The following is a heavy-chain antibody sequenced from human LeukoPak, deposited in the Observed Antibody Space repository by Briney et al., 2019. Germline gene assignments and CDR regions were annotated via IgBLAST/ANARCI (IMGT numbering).Heavy chain of an antibody. J-gene: IGHJ5*02. CDR1: GGSISSSSYY. V-gene: IGHV4-39*07. Sequence: SETLSLTCTVSGGSISSSSYYWGWIRQPPGKGLEWIGSIYYSGSTYYNPSLKSRVTISVDTSKNQFSLKLSSVTAADTAVYYCAREGEYSNRLDPWGQGTLVTVSS. CDR2: IYYSGST. CDR3: AREGEYSNRLDP. D-gene: IGHD4-11*01.